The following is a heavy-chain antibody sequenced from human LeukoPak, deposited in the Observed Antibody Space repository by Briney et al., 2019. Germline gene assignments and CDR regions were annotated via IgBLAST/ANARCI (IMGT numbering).Heavy chain of an antibody. CDR1: GGTFSNYA. CDR3: ASKTVLRFLEWLRTDYYYYGMDV. J-gene: IGHJ6*02. V-gene: IGHV1-69*13. Sequence: SVKVSCKASGGTFSNYAISWVRQAPGQGLEWMGGIIPSFGTANYAQKFQGRVTITADESTSTAYMELSSLRSEDTAVYYCASKTVLRFLEWLRTDYYYYGMDVWGQGTTVTVSS. D-gene: IGHD3-3*01. CDR2: IIPSFGTA.